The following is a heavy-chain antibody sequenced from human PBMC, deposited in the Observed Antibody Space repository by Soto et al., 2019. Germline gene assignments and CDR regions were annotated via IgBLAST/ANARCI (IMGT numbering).Heavy chain of an antibody. D-gene: IGHD6-19*01. V-gene: IGHV3-30-3*01. J-gene: IGHJ4*02. CDR1: GFTFSNYA. CDR3: ARDLRSSGCY. CDR2: ISYDGSNR. Sequence: QVQLVESGGGVIQPGGSLRLSCAASGFTFSNYAMHWVRQAPGKGLEWVAFISYDGSNRYYGDSVKGRFTISRDNSKNTLFLQMNSLRGDDTAVYYCARDLRSSGCYWGQGTVVTVSS.